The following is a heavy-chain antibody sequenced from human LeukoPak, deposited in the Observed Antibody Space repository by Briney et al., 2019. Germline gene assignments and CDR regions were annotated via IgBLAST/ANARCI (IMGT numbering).Heavy chain of an antibody. J-gene: IGHJ4*02. CDR3: AKVDGSGKSVLDY. D-gene: IGHD3-22*01. Sequence: PGGPLRLSCAASGLTFNAYWRHWFRQAPGKGLVWVSRINPDGRSTDYANSVKGRSTIPRTNANHTLHLQITRMRAETAPKYYCAKVDGSGKSVLDYWGQGTLVPVSS. CDR2: INPDGRST. V-gene: IGHV3-74*01. CDR1: GLTFNAYW.